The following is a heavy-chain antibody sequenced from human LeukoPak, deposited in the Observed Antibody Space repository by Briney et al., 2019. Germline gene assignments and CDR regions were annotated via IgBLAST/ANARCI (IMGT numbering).Heavy chain of an antibody. D-gene: IGHD1-7*01. CDR3: ARDRTRCPY. J-gene: IGHJ4*02. V-gene: IGHV3-7*01. CDR2: IKQDGSEK. CDR1: GFTFSTSW. Sequence: GGSLRLSCAASGFTFSTSWMSWVRQAPGKGLEWVANIKQDGSEKYYVDSVKGRFTTSRDNAKNSLYLQMNSLRAEDTAVYYCARDRTRCPYGGQGTLVTVSS.